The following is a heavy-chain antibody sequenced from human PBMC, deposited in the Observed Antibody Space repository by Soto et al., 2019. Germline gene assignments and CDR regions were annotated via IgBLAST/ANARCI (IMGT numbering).Heavy chain of an antibody. Sequence: SETLSLTCTVSGGSISSGDYYWSWIRQPPGKGLEWIGYIYYSGSTYYNPSLKSRVTISVDTSKNQFSLKLSSVTAADTAVYYCSRAPDNYDILTGSPFDYWGQGTLVTVSS. CDR3: SRAPDNYDILTGSPFDY. D-gene: IGHD3-9*01. CDR2: IYYSGST. CDR1: GGSISSGDYY. V-gene: IGHV4-30-4*01. J-gene: IGHJ4*02.